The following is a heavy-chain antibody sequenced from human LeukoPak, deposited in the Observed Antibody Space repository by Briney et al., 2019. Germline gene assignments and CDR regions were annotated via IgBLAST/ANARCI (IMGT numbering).Heavy chain of an antibody. J-gene: IGHJ4*02. D-gene: IGHD3-10*01. CDR3: ARGAMVRGVIPRFDY. Sequence: SSETLSLTCTVSGGSISIGDYYWSWIRQPPGKGLEWIGYIYYSGSTYYNPSLKSRVTISVDTSKNQFSLKLSSVTAADTAVYYCARGAMVRGVIPRFDYWGQGTLVTVSS. V-gene: IGHV4-30-4*01. CDR2: IYYSGST. CDR1: GGSISIGDYY.